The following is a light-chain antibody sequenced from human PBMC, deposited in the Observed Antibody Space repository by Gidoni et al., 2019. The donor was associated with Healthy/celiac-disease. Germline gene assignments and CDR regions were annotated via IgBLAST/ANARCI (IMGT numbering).Light chain of an antibody. J-gene: IGKJ4*01. CDR1: QSVLSSCNNKNY. V-gene: IGKV4-1*01. Sequence: DIVMTQSPDSLAVSLGERATINCKSSQSVLSSCNNKNYLAWYQQKPGQPPKLLIYWAYTRESGVPDRFSGSGSGTDFTLTISSLQAEDVAVYYCQQYYSTLSFGGGTKVEIK. CDR2: WAY. CDR3: QQYYSTLS.